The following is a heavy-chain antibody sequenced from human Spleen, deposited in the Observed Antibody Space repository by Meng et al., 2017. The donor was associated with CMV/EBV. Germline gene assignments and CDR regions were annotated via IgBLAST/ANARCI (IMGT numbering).Heavy chain of an antibody. CDR3: ARIYTSSSGNNWFDP. CDR1: GYSFSNYW. D-gene: IGHD6-6*01. V-gene: IGHV5-51*01. Sequence: KVSCKASGYSFSNYWIGWVRQMPGKGLEWMGSIYPGDPDTRYSPSFQDQVTISAAKSISTTYLQWRSLKASDTAIYFWARIYTSSSGNNWFDPWGQGTLVTVSS. CDR2: IYPGDPDT. J-gene: IGHJ5*02.